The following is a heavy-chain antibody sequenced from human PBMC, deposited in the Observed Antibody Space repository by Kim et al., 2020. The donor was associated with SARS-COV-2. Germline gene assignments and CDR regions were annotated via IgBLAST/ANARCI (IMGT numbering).Heavy chain of an antibody. D-gene: IGHD6-13*01. V-gene: IGHV3-23*01. J-gene: IGHJ4*02. CDR3: AKRSAAAGIFDY. Sequence: YYADSVKGRFTISRDNSKNTLYLQMNSLRAEDTAVYYCAKRSAAAGIFDYWGQGTLVTVSS.